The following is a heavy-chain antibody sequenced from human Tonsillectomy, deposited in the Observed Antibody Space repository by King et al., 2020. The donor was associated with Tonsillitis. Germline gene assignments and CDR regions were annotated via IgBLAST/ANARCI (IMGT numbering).Heavy chain of an antibody. CDR2: INPSGGST. CDR1: GYTFTSYY. V-gene: IGHV1-46*01. Sequence: VQLVESGAEVKKPGASVKVSCKASGYTFTSYYMHWVRQAPGQGLEWMGIINPSGGSTSYAQKFQGRVTMTRDTSTSTVYMELSSLRSEDTAVYYCARAEYCSGGSCYEGYWFDPWGQGTLVTVSS. CDR3: ARAEYCSGGSCYEGYWFDP. J-gene: IGHJ5*02. D-gene: IGHD2-15*01.